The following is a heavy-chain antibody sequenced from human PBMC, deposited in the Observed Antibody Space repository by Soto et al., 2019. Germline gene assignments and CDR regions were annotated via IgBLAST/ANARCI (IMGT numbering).Heavy chain of an antibody. Sequence: SETLSLTCTVSGCSISSSSYYWGWIRQPPGKGLEWIGSIYYSGSTYYNPSLKSRVTISVDTSKNQFSLKLSSVTAADTAVYYCARLGDYSNYYFDYWGQGTLVTVSS. CDR3: ARLGDYSNYYFDY. CDR2: IYYSGST. J-gene: IGHJ4*02. D-gene: IGHD4-4*01. V-gene: IGHV4-39*01. CDR1: GCSISSSSYY.